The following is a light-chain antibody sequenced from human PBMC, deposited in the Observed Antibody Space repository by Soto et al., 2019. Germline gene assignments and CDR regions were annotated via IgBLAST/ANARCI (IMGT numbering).Light chain of an antibody. Sequence: DIQMTQSPSSLSASVGDRVTITCRASQSISSYLNWYQQKPGKAPKLLIYDASSLQSGVPSRFSGSGSGTDFTLTISSLQPEDFETYYCQQSHSIPYTFGQGTKLEIK. CDR3: QQSHSIPYT. CDR1: QSISSY. CDR2: DAS. V-gene: IGKV1-39*01. J-gene: IGKJ2*01.